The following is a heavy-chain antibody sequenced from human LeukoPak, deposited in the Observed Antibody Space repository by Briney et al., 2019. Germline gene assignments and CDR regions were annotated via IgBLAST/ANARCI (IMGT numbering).Heavy chain of an antibody. V-gene: IGHV4-34*01. Sequence: SETLSLTCAVYGGSFSGYYWSWIRQPPGKGLEWIGEINHSGSTNYNPSLKSRVTISVDTSKNQFSLKLSSVTAADTAVYYCARRVLRGYSYGQYNWFDPWGQGTLVTVSS. D-gene: IGHD5-18*01. CDR3: ARRVLRGYSYGQYNWFDP. CDR1: GGSFSGYY. J-gene: IGHJ5*02. CDR2: INHSGST.